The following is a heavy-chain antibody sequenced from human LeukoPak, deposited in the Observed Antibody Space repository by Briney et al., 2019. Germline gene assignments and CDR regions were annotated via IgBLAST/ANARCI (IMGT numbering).Heavy chain of an antibody. CDR3: VREGRDGSPNFDY. Sequence: GGSLRLSCAASGFTFSNAWMSWVRQAPGKGLEWVGRIKSKTDGGTTDYAAPVKGRFTISRDDSKNTLYLQMNSLRAEDTAVYYCVREGRDGSPNFDYWGQGTLVTVSS. CDR1: GFTFSNAW. CDR2: IKSKTDGGTT. V-gene: IGHV3-15*01. D-gene: IGHD5-24*01. J-gene: IGHJ4*02.